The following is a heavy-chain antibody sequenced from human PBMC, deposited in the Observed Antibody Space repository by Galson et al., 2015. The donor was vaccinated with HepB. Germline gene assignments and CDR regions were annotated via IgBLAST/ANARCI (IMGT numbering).Heavy chain of an antibody. CDR3: AREISGSCFY. CDR1: GFTVSSNY. D-gene: IGHD3-10*01. Sequence: SLRLSCAASGFTVSSNYMSWVRQAPGKGLEWVAVIYSGGSTYYADSVKGRFTSSRDNSKNTLYLQMNSLRAEDTAVYYGAREISGSCFYWGQGTLVTVSS. J-gene: IGHJ4*02. V-gene: IGHV3-53*01. CDR2: IYSGGST.